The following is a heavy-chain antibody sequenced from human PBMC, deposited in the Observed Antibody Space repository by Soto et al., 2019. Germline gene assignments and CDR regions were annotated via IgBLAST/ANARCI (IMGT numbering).Heavy chain of an antibody. CDR3: TREGAAHEY. Sequence: EVQLVESGGGLVQPGGSLKLSCAASGFTFSGSTMHWVRQASGKGLEWLGRIRGKANSYATTYAASVKGRFTISRDDSEKTAYLQMNSLKTEDTAVYYCTREGAAHEYSGQGTLVTVSS. D-gene: IGHD1-26*01. CDR2: IRGKANSYAT. J-gene: IGHJ4*02. V-gene: IGHV3-73*02. CDR1: GFTFSGST.